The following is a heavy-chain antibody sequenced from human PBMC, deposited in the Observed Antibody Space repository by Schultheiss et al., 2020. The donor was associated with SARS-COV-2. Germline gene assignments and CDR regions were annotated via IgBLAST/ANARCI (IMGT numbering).Heavy chain of an antibody. V-gene: IGHV3-53*01. Sequence: GGSLRLSCAASGFTFSSYAMHWVRQAPGKGLEWVSVIYSGGSTYYADSVKGRFTISRDNSKNTLYLQMNSLRAEDTAVYYCARDRGDFDYWGQGTLVTVSS. CDR2: IYSGGST. D-gene: IGHD3-10*01. J-gene: IGHJ4*02. CDR1: GFTFSSYA. CDR3: ARDRGDFDY.